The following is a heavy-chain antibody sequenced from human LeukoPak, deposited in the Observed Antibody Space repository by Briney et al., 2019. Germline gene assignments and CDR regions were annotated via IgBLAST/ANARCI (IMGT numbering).Heavy chain of an antibody. J-gene: IGHJ4*02. D-gene: IGHD1-1*01. CDR3: AREPAANSDFDY. CDR2: ISYDGSNT. V-gene: IGHV3-30-3*01. CDR1: GFTFSSYT. Sequence: GRSLRLSCAASGFTFSSYTMHWVRQAPGKGLEWVAVISYDGSNTYYADSVKGRFTISRDNSKNTLYLQMNSLRADDTAVYYCAREPAANSDFDYWGQGTLVIVSS.